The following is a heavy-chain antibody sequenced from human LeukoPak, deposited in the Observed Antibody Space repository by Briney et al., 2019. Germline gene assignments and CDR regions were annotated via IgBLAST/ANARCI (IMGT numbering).Heavy chain of an antibody. D-gene: IGHD5-18*01. V-gene: IGHV3-21*01. CDR1: GFTFSSYS. CDR2: ISSSSSYI. CDR3: AREGYSYGLGPYGMDV. Sequence: GGSLRLSCAASGFTFSSYSMNWVRQAPGKGLEWVSSISSSSSYIYYADSVKGRFTISRDNAKNSLYLQMNSLRAEDTAVYYCAREGYSYGLGPYGMDVWGKGTTVTASS. J-gene: IGHJ6*04.